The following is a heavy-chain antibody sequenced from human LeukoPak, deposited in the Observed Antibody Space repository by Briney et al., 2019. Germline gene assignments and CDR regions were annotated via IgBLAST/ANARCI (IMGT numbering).Heavy chain of an antibody. Sequence: GGSLRLSCAASGFTFDDYGMSWVRQAPGKGLEWVSGINWNGGSTGYADSVKGRFTISRDNAKNSLYLQVNSLRAEDTALYYCARVRYYDFWSGYYSPFDYWGQGTLVTVSS. D-gene: IGHD3-3*01. CDR2: INWNGGST. CDR3: ARVRYYDFWSGYYSPFDY. J-gene: IGHJ4*02. CDR1: GFTFDDYG. V-gene: IGHV3-20*04.